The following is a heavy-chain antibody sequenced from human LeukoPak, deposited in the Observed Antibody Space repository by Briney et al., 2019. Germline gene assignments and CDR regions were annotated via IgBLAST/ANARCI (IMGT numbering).Heavy chain of an antibody. CDR2: IYSGGST. D-gene: IGHD6-13*01. J-gene: IGHJ2*01. V-gene: IGHV3-66*01. CDR1: GFTFSSNY. Sequence: PGGSLRLSCAASGFTFSSNYMSWVRQAPGKGLEWVSVIYSGGSTYYADSVKGRFTISRDNSKNTLYLQMNSLRAEDTAVYYCARVFRGIAAAGTWAYWYFDLWGRGTLVTVSS. CDR3: ARVFRGIAAAGTWAYWYFDL.